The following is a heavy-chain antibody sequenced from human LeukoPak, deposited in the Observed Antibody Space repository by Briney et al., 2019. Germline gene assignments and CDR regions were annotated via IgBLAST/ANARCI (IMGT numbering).Heavy chain of an antibody. D-gene: IGHD2-15*01. Sequence: ASVKVSCTASGYTFTSYYMHWVRQAPGQGLEWMGIINPSGGSTSYAQKFQGRVTMTRDTSTSTVYMELSSLRSEDTAVYYCARGLYCSGGSCYSDFYFQHWGQGTLVTVSS. V-gene: IGHV1-46*01. CDR1: GYTFTSYY. CDR2: INPSGGST. CDR3: ARGLYCSGGSCYSDFYFQH. J-gene: IGHJ1*01.